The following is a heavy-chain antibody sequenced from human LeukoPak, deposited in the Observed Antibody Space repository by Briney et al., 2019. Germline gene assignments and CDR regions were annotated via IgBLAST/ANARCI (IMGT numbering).Heavy chain of an antibody. J-gene: IGHJ5*02. CDR2: ISSTASTI. CDR3: ARDVTHYGADWFDP. V-gene: IGHV3-48*04. CDR1: GFTFSSYG. D-gene: IGHD4-17*01. Sequence: PGGSLRLSCAASGFTFSSYGMNWVRQAPGKGLEWVSYISSTASTIYYADSVKGRFTISRDNAKNSLFLQMNSLRAEDTAVYYCARDVTHYGADWFDPWGQGTLVTVSS.